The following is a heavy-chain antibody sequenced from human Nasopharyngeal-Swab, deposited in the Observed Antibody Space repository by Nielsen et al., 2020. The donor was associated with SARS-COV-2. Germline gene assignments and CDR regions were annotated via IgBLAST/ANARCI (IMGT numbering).Heavy chain of an antibody. CDR3: ARGLTYYDFWSGPYNWFDP. CDR2: INHSRST. V-gene: IGHV4-34*01. J-gene: IGHJ5*02. CDR1: GGSFSGYY. Sequence: SETLSLTCAVYGGSFSGYYWSWVRQAPGKGLEWIGEINHSRSTNYNPSLKSRVTISVDTSKNQFPLKLSSVTAADTAVYYCARGLTYYDFWSGPYNWFDPWGQGTLVTVSS. D-gene: IGHD3-3*01.